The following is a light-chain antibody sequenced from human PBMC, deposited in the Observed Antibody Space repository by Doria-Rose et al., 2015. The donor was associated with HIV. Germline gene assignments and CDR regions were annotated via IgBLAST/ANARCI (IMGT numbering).Light chain of an antibody. CDR1: QSFRSTY. J-gene: IGKJ1*01. CDR2: DGS. V-gene: IGKV3-20*01. Sequence: IVLTQSPGTLSSSPGERATLSCRASQSFRSTYLAWYQQKPSQAPSLLIYDGSTRSTGIPDRCSASGSGTDFTLTSNRLEPEDFALYYCHQYGTSWTFGQGTKVE. CDR3: HQYGTSWT.